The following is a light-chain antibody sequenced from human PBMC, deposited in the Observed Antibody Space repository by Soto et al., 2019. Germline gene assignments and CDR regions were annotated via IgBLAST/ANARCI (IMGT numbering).Light chain of an antibody. V-gene: IGKV1-33*01. CDR1: QNINNY. CDR3: QQYENIPT. CDR2: DAS. J-gene: IGKJ5*01. Sequence: DIQMTQSPSSLSASVGDIVTITCQASQNINNYLNWYKQKPGRAPKLLIYDASNLEAGVPSRFRGSGSGTDSTFTISRLKPEDIATYYCQQYENIPTFGQGTRLEIK.